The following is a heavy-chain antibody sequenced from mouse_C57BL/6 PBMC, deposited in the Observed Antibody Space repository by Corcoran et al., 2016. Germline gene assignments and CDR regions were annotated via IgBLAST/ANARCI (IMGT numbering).Heavy chain of an antibody. CDR1: GYTFTTYG. Sequence: QIQLVQSGPELKKPGETVKISCKASGYTFTTYGMSWVKQAPGKGLKWMGWINTYSGVPTYADDFKGRFAFSLETSASTAYLQINNLKNEDTATYFCARLDSNTGYFDVWGTGTTLTVSS. D-gene: IGHD2-5*01. V-gene: IGHV9-3*01. CDR3: ARLDSNTGYFDV. CDR2: INTYSGVP. J-gene: IGHJ1*03.